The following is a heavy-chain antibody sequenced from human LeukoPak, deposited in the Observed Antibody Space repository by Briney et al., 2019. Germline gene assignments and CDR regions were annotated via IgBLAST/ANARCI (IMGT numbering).Heavy chain of an antibody. J-gene: IGHJ4*02. CDR2: IIQNSSTI. Sequence: QPGRSLRLSCAASGFTFSDYYMTCIRQAPGKWLEWISNIIQNSSTIYYADSVKGRFTISRDNAKNSLYLHMNSLRVEDTAVYYCARDRRSAYSAYDWGHIDSWGQGTLVAV. V-gene: IGHV3-11*01. CDR3: ARDRRSAYSAYDWGHIDS. CDR1: GFTFSDYY. D-gene: IGHD5-12*01.